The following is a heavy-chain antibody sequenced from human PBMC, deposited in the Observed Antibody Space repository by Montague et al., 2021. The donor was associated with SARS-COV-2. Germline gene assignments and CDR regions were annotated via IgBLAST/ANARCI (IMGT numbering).Heavy chain of an antibody. J-gene: IGHJ6*02. CDR3: ASIPEGSYYYYGMDV. CDR1: GGSFGDYN. V-gene: IGHV4-34*01. D-gene: IGHD3-10*01. Sequence: SETLSLTCAVFGGSFGDYNWNWIRQTPGKGLEWIGGINHSGDTDYHPSLKSRVTISVDSSKNQFSLKLTSVTAADTAVYYCASIPEGSYYYYGMDVWGQGTTVTVSS. CDR2: INHSGDT.